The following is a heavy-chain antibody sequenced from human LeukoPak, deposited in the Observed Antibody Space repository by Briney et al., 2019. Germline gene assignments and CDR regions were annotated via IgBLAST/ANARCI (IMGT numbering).Heavy chain of an antibody. CDR2: INQDGTEK. CDR3: ARDVEGGTFDI. CDR1: EFIFSKYW. V-gene: IGHV3-7*05. D-gene: IGHD3-16*01. Sequence: PGGSLRLSCEASEFIFSKYWMSWVRQAPEKGLEWVARINQDGTEKYSVDSVKGRFTISRDNAKNSLYLQINNVKAEDTAVYYCARDVEGGTFDIWGQGTTVTVSS. J-gene: IGHJ3*02.